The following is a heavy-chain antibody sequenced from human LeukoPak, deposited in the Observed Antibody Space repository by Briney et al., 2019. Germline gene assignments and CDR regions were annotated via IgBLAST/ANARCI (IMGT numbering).Heavy chain of an antibody. CDR3: ARDRGTNGDYHRGYFDY. CDR2: IWYDGSNK. D-gene: IGHD1-1*01. CDR1: GFSFSSYG. Sequence: GRSLRLSCAASGFSFSSYGMHWVRQAPGKGLEWVALIWYDGSNKYYADSVKGRFTISRDNSKNTLYLQMNSLRAEDTAVYYCARDRGTNGDYHRGYFDYWGQGTLVTVSS. J-gene: IGHJ4*02. V-gene: IGHV3-33*01.